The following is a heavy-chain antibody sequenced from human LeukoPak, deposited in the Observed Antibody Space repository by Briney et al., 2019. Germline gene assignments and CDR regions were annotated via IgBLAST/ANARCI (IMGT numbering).Heavy chain of an antibody. V-gene: IGHV3-23*01. Sequence: PGGSLRLSCAASGFTFSSYGMSWVRQAPGKGLEWASSISGSSGGTYYADSVKGRFTISRDNSKGTLYLQMNSLRAEDTAVYYCAKEGRGNAVDYWGQGTLVTVSS. J-gene: IGHJ4*02. CDR3: AKEGRGNAVDY. CDR1: GFTFSSYG. D-gene: IGHD1-1*01. CDR2: ISGSSGGT.